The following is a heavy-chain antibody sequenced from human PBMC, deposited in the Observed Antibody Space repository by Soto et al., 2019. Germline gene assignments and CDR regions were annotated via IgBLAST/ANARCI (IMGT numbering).Heavy chain of an antibody. CDR3: AREDFMVYDSSGYFDY. CDR2: ISYDGSNK. V-gene: IGHV3-30-3*01. Sequence: ESGGGVVQPGRSLRLSCAASGFTFSSYAMHWVRQAPGKGLEWVAVISYDGSNKYYADSVKGRFTISRDNSKNTLYLQMNSLRAEDTAVYYCAREDFMVYDSSGYFDYWGQGTLVTVSS. J-gene: IGHJ4*02. CDR1: GFTFSSYA. D-gene: IGHD3-22*01.